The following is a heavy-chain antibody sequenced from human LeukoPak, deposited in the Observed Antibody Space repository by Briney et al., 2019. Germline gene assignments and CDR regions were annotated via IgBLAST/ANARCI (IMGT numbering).Heavy chain of an antibody. Sequence: SETLSLTCTVSGGSISSGGYYWSWIRQHPGKGLEWIGYIYYSGGTYYNPSLKGRVTISVDTSKNQFSLKLSSVTAADTAVYYCARAQYYYDSSGYYPYYFDYWGQGTLVTVSS. V-gene: IGHV4-31*03. CDR1: GGSISSGGYY. CDR3: ARAQYYYDSSGYYPYYFDY. J-gene: IGHJ4*02. CDR2: IYYSGGT. D-gene: IGHD3-22*01.